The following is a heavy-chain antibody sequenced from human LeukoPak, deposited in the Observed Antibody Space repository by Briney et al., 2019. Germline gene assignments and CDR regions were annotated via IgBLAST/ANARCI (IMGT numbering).Heavy chain of an antibody. CDR3: ATDGWGSSAY. D-gene: IGHD3-16*01. CDR1: GYTFTSYD. V-gene: IGHV1-8*01. J-gene: IGHJ4*02. CDR2: MNPNSGNT. Sequence: ASVKVSCKASGYTFTSYDINWVRQATGQGLEWMGWMNPNSGNTGYAQKFQGRVTVTEDTSTDTAYMELSSLRSEDTAVYYCATDGWGSSAYWGQGTLVTVSS.